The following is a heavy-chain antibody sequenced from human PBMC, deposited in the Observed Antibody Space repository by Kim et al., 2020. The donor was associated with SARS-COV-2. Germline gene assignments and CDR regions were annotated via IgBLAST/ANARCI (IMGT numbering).Heavy chain of an antibody. Sequence: SETLSLTCSVSGVSIYSSSSYWGWIRQSPGKGLEWIGSRHYSGTTYYNPSLKSRVTISEDTSKNQFSLTLASVTVADTAVYYCGRMGVRRRSFRGDYWGRGIQVTVSS. D-gene: IGHD3-10*01. CDR1: GVSIYSSSSY. J-gene: IGHJ4*02. CDR2: RHYSGTT. CDR3: GRMGVRRRSFRGDY. V-gene: IGHV4-39*01.